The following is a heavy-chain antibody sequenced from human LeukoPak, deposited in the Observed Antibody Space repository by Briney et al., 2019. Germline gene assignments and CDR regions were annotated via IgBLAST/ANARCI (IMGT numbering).Heavy chain of an antibody. Sequence: PSETLSLTCSVSGVSISSSTYYWGWIRQPPGKGLEWIGNIYNSGSTYYNPSLKSRVTISVDTSKNQFSLKLSSVTAADTAVYYCARQAYGSNLGWFDPWGQGTLVTVSS. CDR2: IYNSGST. CDR3: ARQAYGSNLGWFDP. D-gene: IGHD6-13*01. J-gene: IGHJ5*02. CDR1: GVSISSSTYY. V-gene: IGHV4-39*01.